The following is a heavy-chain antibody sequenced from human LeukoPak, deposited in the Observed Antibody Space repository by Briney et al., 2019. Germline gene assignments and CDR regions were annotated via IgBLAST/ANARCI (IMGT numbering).Heavy chain of an antibody. D-gene: IGHD6-19*01. CDR1: GYTFTSYY. J-gene: IGHJ5*02. CDR2: INPSGGST. V-gene: IGHV1-46*01. Sequence: ASVKVSCKASGYTFTSYYMHWVRQAPGQGLEWMGIINPSGGSTSYAQKFQGRVTMTRDTSISTAYMELSRLRSDDTAVYYCARGDSSGWYHWGQGTLVTVSS. CDR3: ARGDSSGWYH.